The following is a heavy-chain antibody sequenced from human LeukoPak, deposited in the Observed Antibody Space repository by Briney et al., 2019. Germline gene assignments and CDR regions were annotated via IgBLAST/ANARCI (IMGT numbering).Heavy chain of an antibody. V-gene: IGHV3-33*06. CDR3: AKDLSFAYYDSSGPLFQH. Sequence: GRSLRLPCAASGFTFSSYGMHWVRQAPGKGLEWVAVIWYDGSNKYYADSVKGRFTISRDNSKNTLYLQMNSLRAGDTAVYYCAKDLSFAYYDSSGPLFQHWGQGTLVTVSS. CDR1: GFTFSSYG. D-gene: IGHD3-22*01. CDR2: IWYDGSNK. J-gene: IGHJ1*01.